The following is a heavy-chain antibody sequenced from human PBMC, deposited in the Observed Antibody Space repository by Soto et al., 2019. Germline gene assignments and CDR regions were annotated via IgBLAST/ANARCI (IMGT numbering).Heavy chain of an antibody. Sequence: GASVKVSCKASGYTFTSYAMHWVRQAPRQRLEWMGWINAGNGNTKYSQKFQGRVTITRDTSASTAYMELSSLRSEDTAVYYCASSRGGGAATAGFDPWGQGTLVTVSS. CDR3: ASSRGGGAATAGFDP. J-gene: IGHJ5*02. CDR2: INAGNGNT. V-gene: IGHV1-3*01. D-gene: IGHD2-15*01. CDR1: GYTFTSYA.